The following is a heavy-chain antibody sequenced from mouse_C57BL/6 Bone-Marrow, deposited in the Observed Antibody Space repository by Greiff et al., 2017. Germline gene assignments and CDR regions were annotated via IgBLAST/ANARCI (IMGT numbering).Heavy chain of an antibody. V-gene: IGHV1-15*01. CDR3: TRCRRGYYYARDY. Sequence: QVQLQQSGAELVRPGASVTLSCKASGYTFTDYEMHWVKQTPVHGLAWIGAIDPETGGTAYNQKFKGKAILTADKSSSTAYMELRSLTSEDSAVYYCTRCRRGYYYARDYGGQGTSVTVSS. CDR1: GYTFTDYE. J-gene: IGHJ4*01. CDR2: IDPETGGT.